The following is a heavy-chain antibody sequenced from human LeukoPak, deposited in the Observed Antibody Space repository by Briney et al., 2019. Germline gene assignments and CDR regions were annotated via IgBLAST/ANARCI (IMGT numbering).Heavy chain of an antibody. Sequence: ASVTVSCKASGGTFSSYAISWVRQAPGQGLEWMGGIIPIFGTANYAQKFQGRVTITADKSTSTAYMELSSLRSEDTAVYYCARDPEVGYYFDYWGQGTLVTVSS. CDR3: ARDPEVGYYFDY. D-gene: IGHD1-26*01. V-gene: IGHV1-69*06. J-gene: IGHJ4*02. CDR1: GGTFSSYA. CDR2: IIPIFGTA.